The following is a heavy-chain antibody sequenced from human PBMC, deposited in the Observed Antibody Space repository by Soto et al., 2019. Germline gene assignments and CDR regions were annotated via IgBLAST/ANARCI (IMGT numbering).Heavy chain of an antibody. V-gene: IGHV4-31*03. J-gene: IGHJ5*02. CDR3: ARDRVGRDGWFDP. Sequence: QVQLQESGPGLVKPSQTLSLTCTVSGGSISSGGYYWSWIRQHPGKGLEWIGYIYYSGSTYYNPSLQSRVTISVDTSKNQFSLKLSSVSAADTAVYYCARDRVGRDGWFDPWGQGPLVTVSS. D-gene: IGHD1-26*01. CDR1: GGSISSGGYY. CDR2: IYYSGST.